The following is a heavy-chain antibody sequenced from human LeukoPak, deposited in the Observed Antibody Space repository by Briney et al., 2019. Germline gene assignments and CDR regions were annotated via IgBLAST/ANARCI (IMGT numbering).Heavy chain of an antibody. D-gene: IGHD3-9*01. CDR1: GYTFTGYY. J-gene: IGHJ6*02. CDR3: ARDGRGILTGAYYYYGMDV. Sequence: ASVKVSCKASGYTFTGYYMHWVRQAPGQGLEWTGWINPNSGGTNYAQKFQGRVTMTRDTSISTAYMELSRLRSDDTAVYYCARDGRGILTGAYYYYGMDVWGQGTTVTVSS. CDR2: INPNSGGT. V-gene: IGHV1-2*02.